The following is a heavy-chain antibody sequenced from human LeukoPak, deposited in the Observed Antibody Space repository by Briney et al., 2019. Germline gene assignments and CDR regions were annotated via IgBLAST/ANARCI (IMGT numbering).Heavy chain of an antibody. D-gene: IGHD6-13*01. CDR1: GFTFSSYW. CDR2: LSGSGIST. Sequence: GGSLRLSCAASGFTFSSYWMSWVRQAPGKGLEWVSALSGSGISTYYADSVRGRFTISRDNSMNTLYLQMNSLRAEDTALYYCAKGTTALSSSWLFDYWGQGTLVTVSS. J-gene: IGHJ4*02. CDR3: AKGTTALSSSWLFDY. V-gene: IGHV3-23*01.